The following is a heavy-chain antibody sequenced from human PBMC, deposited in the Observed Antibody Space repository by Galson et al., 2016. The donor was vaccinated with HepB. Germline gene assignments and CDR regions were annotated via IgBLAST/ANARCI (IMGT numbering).Heavy chain of an antibody. Sequence: SLRLSCAASAFLVTSNYMTWVRQAPGKGLTWVSVIYSNGTTHYASSVKGRFTVSRDHSKNKLYLQMNNLRPEDTAVYYCARDSGYGDFWRFDLWGQGALVSVSS. CDR2: IYSNGTT. CDR3: ARDSGYGDFWRFDL. CDR1: AFLVTSNY. J-gene: IGHJ4*02. D-gene: IGHD3-3*01. V-gene: IGHV3-66*01.